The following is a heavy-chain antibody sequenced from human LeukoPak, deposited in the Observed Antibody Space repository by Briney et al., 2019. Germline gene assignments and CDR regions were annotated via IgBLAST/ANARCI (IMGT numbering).Heavy chain of an antibody. Sequence: SETLSLTCTVSGGSISSYYWSWIRQPPGKGLEWIGYIYYSGSTNYNPSLKSRVTISVDTSKNQFSLKLSSVTAADTAVYYCARVSSGAVAGNLDYWGQGTLVTVSS. J-gene: IGHJ4*02. D-gene: IGHD6-19*01. CDR1: GGSISSYY. CDR3: ARVSSGAVAGNLDY. V-gene: IGHV4-59*01. CDR2: IYYSGST.